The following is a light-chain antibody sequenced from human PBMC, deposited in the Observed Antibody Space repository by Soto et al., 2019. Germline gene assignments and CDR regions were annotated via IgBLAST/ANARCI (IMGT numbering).Light chain of an antibody. CDR1: QNILCISNNKNY. CDR3: QQYYTTPLT. CDR2: WAS. V-gene: IGKV4-1*01. J-gene: IGKJ4*01. Sequence: DIVMTQSPDSLAVSLGERATVNCKSSQNILCISNNKNYLAWYQQKPGQPPKLLIYWASTRESGVPDRFSGSGSGTDFTLTISSLQAEDVAVYYCQQYYTTPLTFGGGTKVEIK.